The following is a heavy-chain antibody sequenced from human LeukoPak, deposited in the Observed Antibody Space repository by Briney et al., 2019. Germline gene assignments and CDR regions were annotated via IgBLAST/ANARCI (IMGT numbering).Heavy chain of an antibody. CDR1: GFIFSSYG. J-gene: IGHJ6*03. D-gene: IGHD6-13*01. CDR2: ISGDGGST. V-gene: IGHV3-43*02. Sequence: GGSLRLSCAASGFIFSSYGMHWVRQAQGKGLEWVSLISGDGGSTHYADSVKGRFTISRDNSKNSLYLQMNSLRTEDTALYYCAKSSSSWYQKLYYYYYYMDVWGKGTTVTVSS. CDR3: AKSSSSWYQKLYYYYYYMDV.